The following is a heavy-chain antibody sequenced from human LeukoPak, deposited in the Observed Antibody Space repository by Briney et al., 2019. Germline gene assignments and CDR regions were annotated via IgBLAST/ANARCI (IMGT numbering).Heavy chain of an antibody. D-gene: IGHD3-10*01. CDR1: TFAFGGYW. J-gene: IGHJ4*02. CDR3: VADRGNWSGGDF. Sequence: GGSLRLSCAGSTFAFGGYWIHWARQLPGKGLAWVSRIDSAGGRIQWADSVKGRFTISRDNAKNTVYLQMNSLRPEDSAVYYCVADRGNWSGGDFWGRGTLVIVSS. V-gene: IGHV3-74*01. CDR2: IDSAGGRI.